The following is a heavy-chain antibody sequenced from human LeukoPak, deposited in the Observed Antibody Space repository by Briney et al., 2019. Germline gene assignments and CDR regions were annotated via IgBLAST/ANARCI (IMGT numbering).Heavy chain of an antibody. J-gene: IGHJ4*02. V-gene: IGHV1-2*02. Sequence: ASVKASCKASGYTFTGYYMHWVRQAPGQGLEWMGWINPNSGGTNYAQKFQGRVTMTRDTSISTAYMELSRLRSDDTAVYYCAREADYYDSSGYYSYWGQGTLVTVSS. CDR2: INPNSGGT. CDR3: AREADYYDSSGYYSY. CDR1: GYTFTGYY. D-gene: IGHD3-22*01.